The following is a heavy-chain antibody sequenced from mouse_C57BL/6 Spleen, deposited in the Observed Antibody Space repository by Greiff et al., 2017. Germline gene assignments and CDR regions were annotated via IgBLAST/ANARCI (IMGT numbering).Heavy chain of an antibody. CDR1: GYTFTTYP. CDR2: FHPYNDDT. D-gene: IGHD2-3*01. J-gene: IGHJ1*03. CDR3: ARVDGYYGYFDV. V-gene: IGHV1-47*01. Sequence: VKLMESGAELVKPGASVTMSCKASGYTFTTYPIEWMQQNHGKSLEWIGNFHPYNDDTKYNEKFKGKATLTVEKSSSTVYLELSRLTSDDSAVYYCARVDGYYGYFDVWGTGTTGTVSS.